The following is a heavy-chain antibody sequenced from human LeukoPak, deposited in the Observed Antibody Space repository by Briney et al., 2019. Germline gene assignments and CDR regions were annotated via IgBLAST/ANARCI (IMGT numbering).Heavy chain of an antibody. CDR2: ISGNGGST. Sequence: GGSLRLSCAASGFTFSSYAMSWVRQAPGKGLEWVSAISGNGGSTYYADSVKGRFTISRDNSKNTLYLQMNSLRAEDTAVYYCAKVGGSYRYIHDAFDIWGQGTMVTVSS. V-gene: IGHV3-23*01. J-gene: IGHJ3*02. CDR3: AKVGGSYRYIHDAFDI. D-gene: IGHD3-16*02. CDR1: GFTFSSYA.